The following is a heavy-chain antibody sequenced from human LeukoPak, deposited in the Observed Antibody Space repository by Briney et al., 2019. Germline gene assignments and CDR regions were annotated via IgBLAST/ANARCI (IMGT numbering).Heavy chain of an antibody. V-gene: IGHV1-69*13. CDR1: GGTFSSYA. CDR2: IIPIFGTA. D-gene: IGHD2-15*01. CDR3: ARRYCSGGSCSYYYGMDV. Sequence: GASVKVSCRASGGTFSSYAISWVRQAPGQGLEWMGGIIPIFGTANYAQKFQGRVTITADESTSTAYMELSSLRFEDTAVYYCARRYCSGGSCSYYYGMDVWGQGTTVTVSS. J-gene: IGHJ6*02.